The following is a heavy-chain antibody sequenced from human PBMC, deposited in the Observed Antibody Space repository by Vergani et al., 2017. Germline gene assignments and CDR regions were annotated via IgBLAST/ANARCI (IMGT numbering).Heavy chain of an antibody. D-gene: IGHD6-13*01. CDR3: ARMKLYSSSFGSSNWFDP. CDR2: INPNSGGT. J-gene: IGHJ5*02. V-gene: IGHV1-2*02. CDR1: GYTFTGYY. Sequence: QVQLVQSGAEVKKPGASVKVSCKASGYTFTGYYMHWVRQAPGQGLEWMGWINPNSGGTNYAQKFQGRVTMTRDTSISTAYMELSRLRSDDTAVYYCARMKLYSSSFGSSNWFDPWGQGTLVTVSS.